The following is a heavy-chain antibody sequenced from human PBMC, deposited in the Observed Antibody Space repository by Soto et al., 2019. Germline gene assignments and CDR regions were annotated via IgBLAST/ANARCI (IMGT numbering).Heavy chain of an antibody. D-gene: IGHD1-26*01. CDR2: ISASGGRT. CDR1: GFTFNTYA. Sequence: VGSLRLCCSASGFTFNTYAMSWVRQAPGRRLEWVSTISASGGRTYYADSVKGRFTVSRDNSQNTLRLDMDSLRAEDTALYYCAKDHLPVGDYYYGVDVWGQGTTVTVSS. J-gene: IGHJ6*02. V-gene: IGHV3-23*01. CDR3: AKDHLPVGDYYYGVDV.